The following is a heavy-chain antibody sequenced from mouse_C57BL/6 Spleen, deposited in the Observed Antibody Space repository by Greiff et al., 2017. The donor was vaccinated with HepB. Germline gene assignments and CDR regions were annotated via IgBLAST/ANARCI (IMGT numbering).Heavy chain of an antibody. J-gene: IGHJ1*03. CDR1: GFNIKDDY. CDR2: INPNNGGT. D-gene: IGHD1-1*01. V-gene: IGHV1-26*01. CDR3: ARSGYYGSSYRWYFDV. Sequence: EVQLQQSGAELVRPGASVKLSCTASGFNIKDDYMHWVKQSHGKSLEWIGDINPNNGGTSYNQKFKGKATLTVDKSSSTAYMELRSLTSEDSAVYYCARSGYYGSSYRWYFDVWGTGTTVTVSS.